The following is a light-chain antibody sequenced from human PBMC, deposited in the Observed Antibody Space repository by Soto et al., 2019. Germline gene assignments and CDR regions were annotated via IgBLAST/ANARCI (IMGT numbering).Light chain of an antibody. J-gene: IGKJ1*01. CDR1: QGISSN. Sequence: FASDGDRDTITCGASQGISSNLAWYQQKPGRAPKLLIFGASTLQSGVPSRFSGSGSGTDFTLTISSLQPEDFATYYCQQSYSTPRTFGQGTMVDIK. CDR2: GAS. CDR3: QQSYSTPRT. V-gene: IGKV1-39*01.